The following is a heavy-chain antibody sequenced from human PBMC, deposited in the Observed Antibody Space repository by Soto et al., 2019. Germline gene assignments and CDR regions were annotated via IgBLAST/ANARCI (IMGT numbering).Heavy chain of an antibody. CDR1: GFTFSSYW. Sequence: GGSLRLSCAASGFTFSSYWMSWVRQAPGKGLEWVANIKHDGSEKYYADSVKGRFTISRDNAKNSLYLQMNSLRAEDTAVFYCARDVRPAGSLYWGQGTLVTVSS. CDR3: ARDVRPAGSLY. V-gene: IGHV3-7*05. CDR2: IKHDGSEK. D-gene: IGHD2-2*01. J-gene: IGHJ4*02.